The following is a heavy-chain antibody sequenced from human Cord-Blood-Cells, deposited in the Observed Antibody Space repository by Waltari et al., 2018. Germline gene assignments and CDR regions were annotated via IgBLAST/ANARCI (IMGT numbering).Heavy chain of an antibody. D-gene: IGHD6-13*01. Sequence: QVQLVQSGAAVKKPGASVKVSCRVSGYTLTELSMHWVRQAPGKGLEWMGGFDPEDGETIYAQKFQGRVTMTEDTSTDTAYMELSSLRSEDTAVYYCATATYSSSWYGYFQHWGKGTLVTVSS. CDR2: FDPEDGET. CDR1: GYTLTELS. CDR3: ATATYSSSWYGYFQH. J-gene: IGHJ1*01. V-gene: IGHV1-24*01.